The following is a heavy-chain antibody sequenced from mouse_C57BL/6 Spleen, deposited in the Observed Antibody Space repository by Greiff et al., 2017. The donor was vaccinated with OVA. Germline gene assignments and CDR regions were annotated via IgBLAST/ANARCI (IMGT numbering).Heavy chain of an antibody. V-gene: IGHV5-6*01. J-gene: IGHJ2*01. CDR1: GFTFSSYG. CDR2: ISSGGSYT. D-gene: IGHD1-1*01. CDR3: ARQRGSLYYFDY. Sequence: EVHLVESGGDLVKPGGSLKLSCAASGFTFSSYGMSWVRQTPDKRLEWVATISSGGSYTYYPDSVKGRFTISRDNAKNTLYLQMSSLKSEDTAMYYCARQRGSLYYFDYWGQGTTLTVSS.